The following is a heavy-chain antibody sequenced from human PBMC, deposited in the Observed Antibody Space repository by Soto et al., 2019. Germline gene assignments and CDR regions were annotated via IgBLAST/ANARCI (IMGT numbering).Heavy chain of an antibody. J-gene: IGHJ6*02. CDR2: INPNSGDT. V-gene: IGHV1-2*02. CDR3: ATDGYGLTRAIGV. Sequence: GASVKVSCKTSGYTFTAYYMHWGRQAPGQGPEWMGLINPNSGDTNYAQIFQGRVTMTRDTSISTAYRELTSLRSDDSAVYYCATDGYGLTRAIGVWGQGTTVTVSS. D-gene: IGHD6-13*01. CDR1: GYTFTAYY.